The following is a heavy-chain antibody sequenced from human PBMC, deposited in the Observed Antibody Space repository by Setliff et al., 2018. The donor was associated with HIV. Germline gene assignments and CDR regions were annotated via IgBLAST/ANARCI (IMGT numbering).Heavy chain of an antibody. V-gene: IGHV1-69*08. CDR1: GDIFSKYT. J-gene: IGHJ4*02. Sequence: SVKVSCKASGDIFSKYTFSWVRQAPGQGLEWVGRIIPMLGTPNYAQKFQGRVTITADISTGIGYMEINRLRSDDTAVYYCARADSSNWYHVDYWGQGTLVTVSS. CDR3: ARADSSNWYHVDY. D-gene: IGHD6-13*01. CDR2: IIPMLGTP.